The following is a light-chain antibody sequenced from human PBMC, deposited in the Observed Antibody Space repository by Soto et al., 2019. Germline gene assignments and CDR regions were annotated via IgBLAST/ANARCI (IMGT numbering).Light chain of an antibody. CDR3: QAWDSSTALYV. Sequence: SSELPQPPSVSVSPGQTASITCSGDKLGDKYACWYQQKPRQSPVLVIYKASKRSSGITERFSGSTSGNTATLTISGTQAMDEADYYCQAWDSSTALYVFGTGTKLTVL. V-gene: IGLV3-1*01. J-gene: IGLJ1*01. CDR1: KLGDKY. CDR2: KAS.